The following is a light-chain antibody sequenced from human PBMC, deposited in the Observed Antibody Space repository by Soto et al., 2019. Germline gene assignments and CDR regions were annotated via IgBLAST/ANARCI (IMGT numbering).Light chain of an antibody. Sequence: AIQLTQSPSSLSAFVGDRVTITCRASQGVSNALAWYQQKPGQPPNLLIYDASSLKSGVPSRFSGSGSGTDFTLTISRLEPEDFAVYYCQQYGSSPITFGQGTRLEIK. CDR3: QQYGSSPIT. J-gene: IGKJ5*01. CDR1: QGVSNA. CDR2: DAS. V-gene: IGKV1-13*02.